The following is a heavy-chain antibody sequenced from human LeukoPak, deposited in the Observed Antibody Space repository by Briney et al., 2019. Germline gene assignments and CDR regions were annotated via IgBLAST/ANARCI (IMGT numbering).Heavy chain of an antibody. V-gene: IGHV4-39*01. J-gene: IGHJ4*02. Sequence: SETLSLTCTVSGGSIGSSSHYWGWIWQPPGRGLEWIGSIYYSGSTYYNPSLKSRVAISVDTSKNEFSLKLSSVTAADTAVYYCARLSGYSSGYYYSDYWGQGTLVTVSS. CDR2: IYYSGST. D-gene: IGHD3-22*01. CDR3: ARLSGYSSGYYYSDY. CDR1: GGSIGSSSHY.